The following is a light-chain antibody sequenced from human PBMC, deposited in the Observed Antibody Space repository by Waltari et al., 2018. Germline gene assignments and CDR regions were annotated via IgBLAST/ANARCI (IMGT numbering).Light chain of an antibody. V-gene: IGLV7-43*01. CDR3: LLYCGYLQLV. CDR1: PGAVTSGNY. J-gene: IGLJ2*01. Sequence: QTVVTQEPSLTVSPGGTVTLTCASSPGAVTSGNYPTWFQKKVGQAPRALIYSTSNKHSWTPARFSGSLLGGKAALTLSNVLPEDEAEYYCLLYCGYLQLVFGGGTKLTVL. CDR2: STS.